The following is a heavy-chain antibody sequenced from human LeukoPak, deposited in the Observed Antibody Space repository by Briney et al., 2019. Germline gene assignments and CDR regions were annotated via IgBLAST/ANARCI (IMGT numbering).Heavy chain of an antibody. V-gene: IGHV4-34*01. Sequence: SETLSVTCAVYGGSFSGYHWSWIRQPPGKGLEWIGEINHRGSTNYNPSLKSRVTISVDTSKNQFSLKLGSVTAADTAVYYCASTSAMVYFDYWGQGTLVTVSS. CDR2: INHRGST. J-gene: IGHJ4*02. CDR1: GGSFSGYH. D-gene: IGHD5-18*01. CDR3: ASTSAMVYFDY.